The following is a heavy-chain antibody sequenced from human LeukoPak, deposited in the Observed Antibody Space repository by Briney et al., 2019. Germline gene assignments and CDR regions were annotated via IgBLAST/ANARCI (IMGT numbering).Heavy chain of an antibody. V-gene: IGHV3-30*04. CDR1: GFTFSSYA. J-gene: IGHJ4*02. D-gene: IGHD2-15*01. CDR2: ISYDGSNK. CDR3: AKFALRYCSGGSCHPFDY. Sequence: TGGSLRLSCAASGFTFSSYAMHWVRQAPGKGLEWVAVISYDGSNKYYADSVKGRFTISRDNSKNTLYLQMNSLRAEDTAVYYCAKFALRYCSGGSCHPFDYWGQGTLVTVSS.